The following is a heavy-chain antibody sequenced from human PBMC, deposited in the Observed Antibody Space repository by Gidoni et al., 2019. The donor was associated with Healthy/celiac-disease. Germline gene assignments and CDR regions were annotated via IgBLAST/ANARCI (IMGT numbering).Heavy chain of an antibody. J-gene: IGHJ4*02. Sequence: QVQLVESGGGVVQPGRSLRLSCAASGFTFSSYGMHWVRQAPGKGLEWVAVIWYDGSNKYYADSVKGRFTISRDNSKNTLYLQMISLRAEDTAVYYCARDSTYGGADYWGQGTLVTVSS. CDR2: IWYDGSNK. V-gene: IGHV3-33*01. D-gene: IGHD3-16*01. CDR1: GFTFSSYG. CDR3: ARDSTYGGADY.